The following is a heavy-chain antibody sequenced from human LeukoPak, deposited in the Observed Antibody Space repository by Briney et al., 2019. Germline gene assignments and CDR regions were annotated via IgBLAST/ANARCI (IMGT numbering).Heavy chain of an antibody. V-gene: IGHV7-4-1*02. J-gene: IGHJ6*03. CDR3: ASSDCSSTSCYVWMIPYYYMDV. D-gene: IGHD2-2*01. CDR1: GYTFTSYA. Sequence: ASVKVSCKASGYTFTSYAMNWVRQAPGQGLEWMGWINTNTGNPTYAQGFTGRFVFSLDTSVSTAYLQISSLKAEDTAVYYCASSDCSSTSCYVWMIPYYYMDVWGKGTTVTVSS. CDR2: INTNTGNP.